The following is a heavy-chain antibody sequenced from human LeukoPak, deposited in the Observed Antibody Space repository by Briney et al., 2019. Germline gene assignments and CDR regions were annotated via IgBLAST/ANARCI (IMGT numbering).Heavy chain of an antibody. J-gene: IGHJ4*02. D-gene: IGHD3-10*01. CDR1: GYTFTGYY. V-gene: IGHV1-2*02. CDR3: ARGLYGSGSFDY. CDR2: INPKSGGT. Sequence: ASVKVSCKASGYTFTGYYMHWVRQAPGQGLEWMGWINPKSGGTNYAQKFQGRVTMTRDTSISTAYMELSRLRSDDTAVYYCARGLYGSGSFDYWGQGTLVTVSS.